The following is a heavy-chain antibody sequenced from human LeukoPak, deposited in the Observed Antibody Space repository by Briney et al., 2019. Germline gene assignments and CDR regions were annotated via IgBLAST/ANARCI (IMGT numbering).Heavy chain of an antibody. CDR3: ARGGAVERYCSSTSCYWVDAFDI. J-gene: IGHJ3*02. CDR2: IYPGDSNI. CDR1: GYTFTTYW. D-gene: IGHD2-2*01. V-gene: IGHV5-51*01. Sequence: GESLKISCKGSGYTFTTYWIGWVRQMPGKGLEWMGIIYPGDSNIRYSPSFQGHVTISADKSISTAYLQWSSLKASDTAMYYCARGGAVERYCSSTSCYWVDAFDIWGQGTMVTVSS.